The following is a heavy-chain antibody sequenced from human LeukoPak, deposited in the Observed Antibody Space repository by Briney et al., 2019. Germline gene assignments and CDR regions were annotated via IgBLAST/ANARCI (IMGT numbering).Heavy chain of an antibody. Sequence: PSETLSLTCTVSGGSISSSSYYWDWIRQPPGKGLEWIGSIYYSGSTNYNPSLKSRVTISVDTSKNQFSLKLSSVTAADTAVYYCARGGGSGSYQQQLPAYWGQGILVTVSS. D-gene: IGHD3-10*01. V-gene: IGHV4-39*07. J-gene: IGHJ4*02. CDR1: GGSISSSSYY. CDR3: ARGGGSGSYQQQLPAY. CDR2: IYYSGST.